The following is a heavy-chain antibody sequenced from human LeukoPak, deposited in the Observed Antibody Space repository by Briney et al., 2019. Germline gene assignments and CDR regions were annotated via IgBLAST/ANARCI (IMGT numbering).Heavy chain of an antibody. CDR1: GGSISSYY. CDR3: ARGVYIAAAQYGY. CDR2: IYYSGTT. D-gene: IGHD6-13*01. V-gene: IGHV4-59*01. Sequence: SETLSLTCTVSGGSISSYYWSWIRQPPGKGPEWIGYIYYSGTTNYNPSLKSRVTISVDTSKNQFSLKLSSVTAADTAVYYCARGVYIAAAQYGYWGQGTLVSVSS. J-gene: IGHJ4*02.